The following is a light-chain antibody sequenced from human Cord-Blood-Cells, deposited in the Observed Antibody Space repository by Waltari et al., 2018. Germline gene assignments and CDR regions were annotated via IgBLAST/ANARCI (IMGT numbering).Light chain of an antibody. J-gene: IGLJ2*01. CDR3: CSYAGSSNVV. CDR2: EGS. Sequence: QSALTQPASVSGSPGQSITISCTGTSSDVGSYNLVSWYQQHPGKAPKPMIYEGSKRPSGVSKRFSGSKSGNTASLTISGLQAEDEADYYCCSYAGSSNVVFGGGTKLTVL. V-gene: IGLV2-23*01. CDR1: SSDVGSYNL.